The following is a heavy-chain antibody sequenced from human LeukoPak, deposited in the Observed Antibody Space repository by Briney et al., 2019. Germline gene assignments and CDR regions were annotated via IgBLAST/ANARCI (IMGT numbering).Heavy chain of an antibody. V-gene: IGHV1-69*13. Sequence: ASVKVSCKASGGTFSSYAISWVRQAPGQGLEWMGGIIPIFGTANYAQKFQGRVTITADESTSTAYMELCSLRSEDTAVYYCASDYVGYYYYYMDVWGKGTTVTVSS. D-gene: IGHD4-23*01. CDR3: ASDYVGYYYYYMDV. CDR1: GGTFSSYA. J-gene: IGHJ6*03. CDR2: IIPIFGTA.